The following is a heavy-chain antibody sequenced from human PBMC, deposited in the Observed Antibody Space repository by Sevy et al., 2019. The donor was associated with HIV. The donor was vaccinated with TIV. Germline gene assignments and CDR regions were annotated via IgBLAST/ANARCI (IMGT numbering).Heavy chain of an antibody. D-gene: IGHD2-21*02. CDR3: ARVDSCGGDCYYFDY. J-gene: IGHJ4*02. CDR2: INPNGGGT. CDR1: GYTCTDYY. V-gene: IGHV1-46*01. Sequence: ASVNVSCTASGYTCTDYYIHWVRQAPGQGLECMGIINPNGGGTNYAQSFQGRVTMTRDTSTSTVYMELSSLRSEDSAVYYCARVDSCGGDCYYFDYWGQWTLVTVSS.